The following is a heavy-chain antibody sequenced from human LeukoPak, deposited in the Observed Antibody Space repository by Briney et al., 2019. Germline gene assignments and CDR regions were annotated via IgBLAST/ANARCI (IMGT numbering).Heavy chain of an antibody. Sequence: SETLSLTCTVSRGSISSYFWSWIRQPPGKELEWIGYIYYNGSTNYNPSLKSRVTISVDTSKKQSSLQLNSVTAADTAVYFCARGYSGTYGRFDYWGPGILVTVSS. D-gene: IGHD1-26*01. CDR1: RGSISSYF. V-gene: IGHV4-59*01. CDR3: ARGYSGTYGRFDY. CDR2: IYYNGST. J-gene: IGHJ4*02.